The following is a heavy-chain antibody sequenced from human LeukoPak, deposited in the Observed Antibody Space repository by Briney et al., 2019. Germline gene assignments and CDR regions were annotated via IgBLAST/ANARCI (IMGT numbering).Heavy chain of an antibody. V-gene: IGHV3-23*01. CDR1: GFTFSSYA. J-gene: IGHJ4*02. CDR3: ASKHYDILTGYSY. Sequence: GGSLRLSXAASGFTFSSYAMSWVRQAPGKGLEWVSAISGSGGSTYYADSVKGRFTISRDNSKNTLYLQMNSLRAEDTAVYYCASKHYDILTGYSYWGQGTLVTVSS. CDR2: ISGSGGST. D-gene: IGHD3-9*01.